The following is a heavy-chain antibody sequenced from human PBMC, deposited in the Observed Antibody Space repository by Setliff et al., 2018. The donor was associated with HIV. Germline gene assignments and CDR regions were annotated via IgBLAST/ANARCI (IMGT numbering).Heavy chain of an antibody. CDR2: IYHSGST. Sequence: LSLTCTVSGYSISSGYYWGWIRQPPGKGLEWIGSIYHSGSTYYNPSLKSRVTISVDTSKNQFSLKLSSVTAADTAVYYCARGIGGLYDSSGYSNPFDYWGQGTLVTVSS. V-gene: IGHV4-38-2*02. D-gene: IGHD3-22*01. J-gene: IGHJ4*02. CDR1: GYSISSGYY. CDR3: ARGIGGLYDSSGYSNPFDY.